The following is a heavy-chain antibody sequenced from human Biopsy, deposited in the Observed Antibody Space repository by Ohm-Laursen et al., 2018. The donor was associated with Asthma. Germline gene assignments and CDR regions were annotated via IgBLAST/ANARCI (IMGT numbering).Heavy chain of an antibody. CDR2: IWYDGRKK. CDR3: ARKIAARGGMGV. V-gene: IGHV3-33*01. CDR1: GITFSTYG. J-gene: IGHJ6*02. D-gene: IGHD6-6*01. Sequence: SLRLSCTASGITFSTYGMHWVRQAPGKGLEWVSFIWYDGRKKTYADSVKGRFTISRDNSKNTLYLQMNSPRAEDTAVYYCARKIAARGGMGVWGQGTTVTVSS.